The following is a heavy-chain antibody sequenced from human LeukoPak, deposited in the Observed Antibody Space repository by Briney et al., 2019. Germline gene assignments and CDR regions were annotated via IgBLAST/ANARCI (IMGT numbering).Heavy chain of an antibody. J-gene: IGHJ3*01. CDR2: IYPGDSGP. CDR3: GMIGDRVPLQDEVFDV. V-gene: IGHV5-51*01. CDR1: GYSFTSYC. Sequence: GESLKISCKVSGYSFTSYCIGWVRQMPGKGLEWMGIIYPGDSGPTYSPSFQGQVTISVDKSINTAYLQWSSLQASDTAMYYCGMIGDRVPLQDEVFDVWGQGTMVTVST. D-gene: IGHD3-16*01.